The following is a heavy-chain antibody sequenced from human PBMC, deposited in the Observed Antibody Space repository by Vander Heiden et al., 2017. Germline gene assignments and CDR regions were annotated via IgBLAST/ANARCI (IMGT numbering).Heavy chain of an antibody. CDR1: GNTFPYRY. CDR2: ITPFNGNT. Sequence: QMQLVQSGPEVKKTGSTVKLSCQASGNTFPYRYLQWVRQAPGQALEWMGWITPFNGNTNYAQKFQDRFSITRDTSMTTVSMELSSLRSEDTAMYYCASSCIEYDSAGCLFDYWGPGTLVTVSS. CDR3: ASSCIEYDSAGCLFDY. J-gene: IGHJ4*02. D-gene: IGHD3-22*01. V-gene: IGHV1-45*02.